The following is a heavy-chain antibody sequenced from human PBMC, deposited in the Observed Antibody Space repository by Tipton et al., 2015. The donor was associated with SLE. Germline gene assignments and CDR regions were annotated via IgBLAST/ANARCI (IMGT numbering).Heavy chain of an antibody. CDR3: ARGSSSSSYYYYYMDV. J-gene: IGHJ6*03. Sequence: TLSLTCTVSGGSISNYYWSWIRQPPGKGLEWIGYIYYSGSTNYNPSLKSRVTISVDTSKNQFSLKLSSVTAADTAVYYCARGSSSSSYYYYYMDVWGKGTTVTVSS. D-gene: IGHD6-6*01. CDR1: GGSISNYY. CDR2: IYYSGST. V-gene: IGHV4-59*01.